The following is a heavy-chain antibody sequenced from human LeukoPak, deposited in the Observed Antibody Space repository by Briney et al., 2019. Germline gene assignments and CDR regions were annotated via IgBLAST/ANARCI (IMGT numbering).Heavy chain of an antibody. J-gene: IGHJ1*01. CDR2: INPSGGST. Sequence: ASVKVSCKASGYTFTSYYMHWVRQAPGQGLEWMGIINPSGGSTSYAQKFQDRVTMTRDTSTSTVYMELSSLRSEDTAVYYCARNGISGYSYGGSEYFQHWGQGTLVTVSS. CDR1: GYTFTSYY. V-gene: IGHV1-46*01. CDR3: ARNGISGYSYGGSEYFQH. D-gene: IGHD5-18*01.